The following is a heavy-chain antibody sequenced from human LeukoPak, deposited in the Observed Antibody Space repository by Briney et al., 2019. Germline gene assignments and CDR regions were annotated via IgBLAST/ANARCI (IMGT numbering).Heavy chain of an antibody. V-gene: IGHV3-66*01. D-gene: IGHD3-3*01. CDR3: AREGFHYYYGMDV. J-gene: IGHJ6*02. Sequence: PGGSLRLSCAASGFTVSSNYMSWVRQAPGKGLEWVSVIYSGGSTYYADSVKGRFTISRDNSKNTPYLQMNSLRAEDTAVYYCAREGFHYYYGMDVWGQGTTVTVSS. CDR1: GFTVSSNY. CDR2: IYSGGST.